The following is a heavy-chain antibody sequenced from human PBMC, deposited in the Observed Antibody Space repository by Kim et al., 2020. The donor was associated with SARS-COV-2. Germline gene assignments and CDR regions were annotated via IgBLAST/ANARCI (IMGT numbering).Heavy chain of an antibody. CDR2: IGSGGSIV. V-gene: IGHV3-48*03. CDR3: AKGRYSSDWYRPSIEY. Sequence: GGSLRLSCAASGFIFGSSEMNWVRQAPGRGLEWLSYIGSGGSIVHYADSVKGRFTISRDNGKNSVYLQMNTLRVEDTAVYYCAKGRYSSDWYRPSIEYWGQGTLVTVSS. J-gene: IGHJ4*02. D-gene: IGHD6-19*01. CDR1: GFIFGSSE.